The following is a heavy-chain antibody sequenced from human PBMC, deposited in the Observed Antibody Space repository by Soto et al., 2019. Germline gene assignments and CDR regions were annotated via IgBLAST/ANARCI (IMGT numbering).Heavy chain of an antibody. CDR3: AKDCRRLAVTASAFDS. J-gene: IGHJ4*02. CDR2: ISGSGGHS. CDR1: GFTFNDYA. Sequence: EVQLLESGGDFVQPGGSLRLSCAASGFTFNDYAMAWVRQAPGQGLEWASSISGSGGHSSYVGSERGRFTTSRDNVNNILSLDMGDLRAEDTALYYCAKDCRRLAVTASAFDSWGQGALVTVPS. D-gene: IGHD2-21*02. V-gene: IGHV3-23*01.